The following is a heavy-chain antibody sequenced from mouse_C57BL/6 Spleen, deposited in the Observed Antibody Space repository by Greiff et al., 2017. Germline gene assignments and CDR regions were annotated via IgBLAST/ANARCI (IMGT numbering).Heavy chain of an antibody. V-gene: IGHV5-4*01. CDR1: GFTFSSYA. CDR2: ISDGGSYT. J-gene: IGHJ2*01. D-gene: IGHD2-4*01. CDR3: ARDHDYYFDY. Sequence: EVKVVESGGGLVKPGGSLKLSCAASGFTFSSYAMSWVRQTPEKRLEWVATISDGGSYTYYPDNVKGRFTISRDNAKNNLYLQMSHLKSEDTAMYYCARDHDYYFDYWGQGTTLTVSS.